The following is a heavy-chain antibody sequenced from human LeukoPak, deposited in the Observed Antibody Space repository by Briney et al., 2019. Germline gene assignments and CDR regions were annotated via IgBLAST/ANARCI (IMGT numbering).Heavy chain of an antibody. CDR2: IWYDGSNK. CDR1: GFTFSSYG. D-gene: IGHD1-1*01. CDR3: AREVRYRAPVWFDP. Sequence: PGGSLRLSCAASGFTFSSYGMHWVRQAPGKGLEWVAVIWYDGSNKYYADSVKGRFTISRDNSKNTLYLQMNSLRAEDTAVYYCAREVRYRAPVWFDPRGQGTLVTVSS. V-gene: IGHV3-33*01. J-gene: IGHJ5*02.